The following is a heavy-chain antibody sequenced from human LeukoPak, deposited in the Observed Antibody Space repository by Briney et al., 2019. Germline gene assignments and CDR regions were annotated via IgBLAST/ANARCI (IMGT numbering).Heavy chain of an antibody. CDR2: ISSSSSYI. CDR1: GFTFSTYG. V-gene: IGHV3-21*01. D-gene: IGHD5-12*01. CDR3: VGRSGYDSTHFDY. Sequence: GGSLRLSCAASGFTFSTYGMSWVRQAPGKGLEWVSSISSSSSYIYYADSVKGRFTISRDNAKNSLYLQMNSLRAEDTAVYYCVGRSGYDSTHFDYWGQGTLVTVSS. J-gene: IGHJ4*02.